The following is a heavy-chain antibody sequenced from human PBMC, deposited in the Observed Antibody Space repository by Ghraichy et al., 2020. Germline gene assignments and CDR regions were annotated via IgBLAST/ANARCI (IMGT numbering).Heavy chain of an antibody. D-gene: IGHD2-15*01. J-gene: IGHJ4*02. V-gene: IGHV3-33*01. CDR1: GFNFNSHG. Sequence: GGSLRLSCAASGFNFNSHGLHWVRQAPGKGLEWVAVIWYDGSKKKYAESVRGRFTISRDDSKNMLYLQMNSLRAEDTAVFYCARDRGGGSNWGPDNWGQGTLVTVSS. CDR2: IWYDGSKK. CDR3: ARDRGGGSNWGPDN.